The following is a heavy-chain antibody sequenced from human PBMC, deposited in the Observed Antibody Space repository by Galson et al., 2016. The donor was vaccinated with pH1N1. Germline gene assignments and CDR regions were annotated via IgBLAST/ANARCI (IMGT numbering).Heavy chain of an antibody. Sequence: SLRLSCAASGFTFTSYWMSWVRQAPGKGLEWVANIKQDGSEIRYMGSVKGRFTISRDNAKSSVYLQMNSLRAEDTAVYYCTRKIGADWGQGTLVIVSS. CDR1: GFTFTSYW. V-gene: IGHV3-7*01. J-gene: IGHJ4*02. CDR3: TRKIGAD. CDR2: IKQDGSEI. D-gene: IGHD3-22*01.